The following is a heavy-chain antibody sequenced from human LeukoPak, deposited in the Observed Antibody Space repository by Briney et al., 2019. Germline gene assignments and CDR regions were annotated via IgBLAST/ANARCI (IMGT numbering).Heavy chain of an antibody. Sequence: GGSLRVSCDAAGFSFSSYEMNWVRQAPGKGLEWVSYISSGGSTLYYADSVKGRFTISRDNAKNSLYLQMNSLRAEDTAFYYCTRLRYGSLDYWGQGTLVTVSS. D-gene: IGHD3-10*01. CDR1: GFSFSSYE. CDR3: TRLRYGSLDY. J-gene: IGHJ4*02. CDR2: ISSGGSTL. V-gene: IGHV3-48*03.